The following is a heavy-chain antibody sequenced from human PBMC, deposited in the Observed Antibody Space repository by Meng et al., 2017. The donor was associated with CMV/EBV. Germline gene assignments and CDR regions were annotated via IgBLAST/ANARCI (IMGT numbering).Heavy chain of an antibody. CDR3: AKGVVPAVSRAANWFDP. J-gene: IGHJ5*02. CDR1: GFTFSSYW. CDR2: INSDGSST. Sequence: GGSLRLSCAASGFTFSSYWMHWVRQAPGKGLVWVSRINSDGSSTSYADSVKGRFTISRDNSKNTLYLQMNSLRAEDTAVYYCAKGVVPAVSRAANWFDPWGQGTLVTVSS. D-gene: IGHD2-2*01. V-gene: IGHV3-74*01.